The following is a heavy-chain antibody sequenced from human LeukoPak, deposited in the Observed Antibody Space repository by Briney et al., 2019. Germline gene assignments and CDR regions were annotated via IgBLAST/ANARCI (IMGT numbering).Heavy chain of an antibody. CDR2: IRSSGSTI. V-gene: IGHV3-48*03. CDR1: GFTFSSYE. CDR3: ARDSTLGNYLDY. Sequence: PGGSLRLSCAGSGFTFSSYEMNWVRQAPGKGLEWVSYIRSSGSTIYYADSVKGRFTISRDNAKNSLYLQMNSLRAEDTAVYYCARDSTLGNYLDYWGQGTLVTVSS. J-gene: IGHJ4*02. D-gene: IGHD2/OR15-2a*01.